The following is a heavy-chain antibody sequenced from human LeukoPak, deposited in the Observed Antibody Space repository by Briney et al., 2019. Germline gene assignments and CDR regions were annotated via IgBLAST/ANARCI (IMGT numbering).Heavy chain of an antibody. J-gene: IGHJ4*02. D-gene: IGHD5-24*01. CDR1: GFIFSSYA. CDR3: AKGDGYKLGYFDY. V-gene: IGHV3-23*01. CDR2: ISTSGGST. Sequence: GGSLRLSCAASGFIFSSYAMSWVRQAPGKGLEWVSGISTSGGSTYYADSVRGRFTISRDNSKNTLYLQMNSLRAEDTAVYYCAKGDGYKLGYFDYWGQGTLVTVSS.